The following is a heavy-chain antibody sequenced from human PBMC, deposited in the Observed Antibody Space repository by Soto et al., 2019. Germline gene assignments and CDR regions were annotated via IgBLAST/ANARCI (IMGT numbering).Heavy chain of an antibody. Sequence: EVQLVESGGGLVQPGGSLRLSCAASGFTFSSYAMHWVRQAPGKGLEYVSDITSNGGNTDYASSVKGRFTISRDNSKNPLYFRMGSLGAEDMAMYYWARRIPFGYGMDVWGQGTTATVSS. D-gene: IGHD2-21*01. CDR3: ARRIPFGYGMDV. CDR2: ITSNGGNT. CDR1: GFTFSSYA. J-gene: IGHJ6*02. V-gene: IGHV3-64*01.